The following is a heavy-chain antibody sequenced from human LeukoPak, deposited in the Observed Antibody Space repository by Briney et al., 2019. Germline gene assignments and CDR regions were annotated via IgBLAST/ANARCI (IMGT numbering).Heavy chain of an antibody. CDR3: ARLSTATSDSDY. D-gene: IGHD4-11*01. CDR1: GLNFSSSW. V-gene: IGHV3-7*01. J-gene: IGHJ4*02. Sequence: GGSLRLSCAASGLNFSSSWMSWVRQAPGKGLECVANIKQDGTETYYVDSVRGRFITSRDNAKNSLYLQMSGLRAEDTAVYYCARLSTATSDSDYWGQGTLLSVSS. CDR2: IKQDGTET.